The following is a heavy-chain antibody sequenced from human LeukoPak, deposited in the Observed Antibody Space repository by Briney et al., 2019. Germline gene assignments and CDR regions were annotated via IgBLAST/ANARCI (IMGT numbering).Heavy chain of an antibody. D-gene: IGHD6-13*01. J-gene: IGHJ4*02. CDR3: AKEDRYRDSWYQSLGY. CDR1: GFTFSRYT. Sequence: TGGSLRLSCAASGFTFSRYTMTWVRQAPGKGLEWVSGVSDRGHRTYYADSVKGRFTISRDNSKNTLYLQMNSLRAEDTAVYYCAKEDRYRDSWYQSLGYWGQGTLVTVSS. CDR2: VSDRGHRT. V-gene: IGHV3-23*01.